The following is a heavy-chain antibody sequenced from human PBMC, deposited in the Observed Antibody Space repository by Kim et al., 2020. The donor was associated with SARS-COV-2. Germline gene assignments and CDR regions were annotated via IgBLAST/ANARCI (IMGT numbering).Heavy chain of an antibody. CDR1: GFTFSSYG. J-gene: IGHJ4*02. CDR3: AKDFTMVRGVTYFDY. Sequence: GGSLRLSCAAPGFTFSSYGMHWVRQAPGKGLEWVAVISYDGSNKYYADSVKGRFTISRDNSKNTLYLQMNSLRAEDTAVYYCAKDFTMVRGVTYFDYWGQGTLVTVSS. D-gene: IGHD3-10*01. V-gene: IGHV3-30*18. CDR2: ISYDGSNK.